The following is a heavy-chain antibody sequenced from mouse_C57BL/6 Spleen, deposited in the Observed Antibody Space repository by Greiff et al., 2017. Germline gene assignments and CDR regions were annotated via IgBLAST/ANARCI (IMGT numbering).Heavy chain of an antibody. Sequence: QVQLQQPGAELVRPGSSVKLSCKASGYTFTSYWMHWVKQRPIQGLEWIGNIDPSDSDTHYNQKFKDKATLTVDKSSSTAYMQLSSLTSEDSAVYYCARSGEAWFAYWGQGTLVTVSA. CDR1: GYTFTSYW. J-gene: IGHJ3*01. CDR3: ARSGEAWFAY. V-gene: IGHV1-52*01. CDR2: IDPSDSDT. D-gene: IGHD3-1*01.